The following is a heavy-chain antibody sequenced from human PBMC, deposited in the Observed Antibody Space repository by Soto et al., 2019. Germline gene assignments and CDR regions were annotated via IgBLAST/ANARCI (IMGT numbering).Heavy chain of an antibody. V-gene: IGHV3-23*01. CDR3: AKDRKLYYYDSSGYYFDY. CDR2: ISGSGGST. Sequence: GSLRLSCAASGFTFSSYGMHWVRQAPGKGLEWVSAISGSGGSTYYADSVKGRFTISRDNSKNTLYLQMNSLRAEDTAVYYCAKDRKLYYYDSSGYYFDYWGQGTLVTV. D-gene: IGHD3-22*01. J-gene: IGHJ4*02. CDR1: GFTFSSYG.